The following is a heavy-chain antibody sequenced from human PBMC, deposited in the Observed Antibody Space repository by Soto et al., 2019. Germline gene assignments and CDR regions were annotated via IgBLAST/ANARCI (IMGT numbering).Heavy chain of an antibody. V-gene: IGHV3-7*01. J-gene: IGHJ2*01. CDR2: IKQDGNEE. CDR3: ASWGFIVATNCYFDL. D-gene: IGHD5-12*01. CDR1: GFTFSSYW. Sequence: EAQLVESGGGLVQPGGSLRLSCAASGFTFSSYWMSWVRQAPGKGLEWVANIKQDGNEESYVDSVKGRFTISRDNTKNSLFLQVNSLRAEDTAVYYCASWGFIVATNCYFDLWGRGTLVTVSS.